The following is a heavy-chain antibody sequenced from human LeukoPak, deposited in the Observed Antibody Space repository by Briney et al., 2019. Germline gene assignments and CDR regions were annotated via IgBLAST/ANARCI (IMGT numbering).Heavy chain of an antibody. CDR2: ITWNSDSI. D-gene: IGHD3-16*01. J-gene: IGHJ6*03. CDR3: AKGGGGRLMYYYYMDV. CDR1: GFIFDDYA. V-gene: IGHV3-9*03. Sequence: PGRSLRLSCAASGFIFDDYAMHWVRHAPGKGLEWVSGITWNSDSIDYADSVKGRFTISRDNAKNSLYLQMNSLRAEDMALYYCAKGGGGRLMYYYYMDVWGKGTTVTVSS.